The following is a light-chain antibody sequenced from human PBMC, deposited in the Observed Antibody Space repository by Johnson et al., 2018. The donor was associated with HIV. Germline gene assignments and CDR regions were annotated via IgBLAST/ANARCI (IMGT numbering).Light chain of an antibody. CDR2: DNN. J-gene: IGLJ1*01. CDR1: SSNIGNNY. V-gene: IGLV1-51*01. Sequence: QPVLTQPPSVSAAPGQKVTISCSGSSSNIGNNYVSWYQQLPGTAPKLLIYDNNKRPSGIPDRFSGSKSGTSATLGITGLQTGDEADYYCGTWDSSLGAMGLGTVTKVTVL. CDR3: GTWDSSLGAMG.